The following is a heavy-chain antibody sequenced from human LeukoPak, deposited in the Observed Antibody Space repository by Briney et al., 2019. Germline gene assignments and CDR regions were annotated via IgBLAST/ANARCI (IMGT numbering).Heavy chain of an antibody. CDR1: GYTFTSYT. J-gene: IGHJ5*02. V-gene: IGHV1-3*03. CDR2: INTGNGNT. CDR3: ARGARFRSYGSGTYYTSLPFDP. D-gene: IGHD3-10*01. Sequence: GASVKVSCKASGYTFTSYTIHWVRQAPGQRLEWMGCINTGNGNTKYSQEFQGRVAITRDTSATTAYMELSSLRSEDMAVYYCARGARFRSYGSGTYYTSLPFDPWGQGTLVTVSS.